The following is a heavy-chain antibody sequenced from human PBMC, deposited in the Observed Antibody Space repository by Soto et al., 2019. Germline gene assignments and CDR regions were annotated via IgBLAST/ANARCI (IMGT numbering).Heavy chain of an antibody. Sequence: SETLSLTCAVSGYSISSGYYWGWIRQPPGKGLEWIGSIYHSGSTYYNPSLKGRVTISVDTSKNQFSLKLSSVTAADTAVYYCARAAARTYYDFWSGYSGNWFDPWGQGTLVTVSS. CDR1: GYSISSGYY. CDR3: ARAAARTYYDFWSGYSGNWFDP. J-gene: IGHJ5*02. CDR2: IYHSGST. D-gene: IGHD3-3*01. V-gene: IGHV4-38-2*01.